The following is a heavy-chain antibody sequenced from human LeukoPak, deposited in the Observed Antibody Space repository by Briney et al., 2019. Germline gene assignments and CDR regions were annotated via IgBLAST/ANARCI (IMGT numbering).Heavy chain of an antibody. CDR2: IKKTGSET. Sequence: GGSLRLSCAASGFTFSHFWMSWVRQAPGKGLEWVAYIKKTGSETYYVDSVKGRFTITRDNTRDSLFLQMYSLRAEDTAVYFCAREDGYCSGGNCYSYFDSWGQGTLVTVSS. J-gene: IGHJ4*02. CDR1: GFTFSHFW. V-gene: IGHV3-7*01. CDR3: AREDGYCSGGNCYSYFDS. D-gene: IGHD2-15*01.